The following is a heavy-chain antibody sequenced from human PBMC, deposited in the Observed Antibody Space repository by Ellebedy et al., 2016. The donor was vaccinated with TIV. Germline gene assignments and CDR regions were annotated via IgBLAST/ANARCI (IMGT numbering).Heavy chain of an antibody. J-gene: IGHJ4*02. Sequence: GGSLRLSXAASGFTFDDYAMHWVRQAPGKGLEWVSGISWNSGSIGYADSVKGRFTISRDNAKNSLYLQMNSLRAEDTAVYYCARGYSSSWYWDYWGQGTLVTVSS. CDR1: GFTFDDYA. CDR3: ARGYSSSWYWDY. D-gene: IGHD6-13*01. V-gene: IGHV3-9*01. CDR2: ISWNSGSI.